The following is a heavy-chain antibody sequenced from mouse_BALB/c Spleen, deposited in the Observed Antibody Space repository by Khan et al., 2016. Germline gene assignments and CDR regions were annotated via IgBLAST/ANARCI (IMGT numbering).Heavy chain of an antibody. V-gene: IGHV14-3*02. D-gene: IGHD1-1*01. CDR2: IDPANGNT. CDR1: GFNIKDTY. Sequence: VQLQQPGAELVKPGASVKLSCTASGFNIKDTYMHWVKQRPEQGLEWIGRIDPANGNTKYDPKFQGKATITADTSSNTAYLQLSSLTSEDTAVYYGASTVVADFDYWGQGTTLTVSS. CDR3: ASTVVADFDY. J-gene: IGHJ2*01.